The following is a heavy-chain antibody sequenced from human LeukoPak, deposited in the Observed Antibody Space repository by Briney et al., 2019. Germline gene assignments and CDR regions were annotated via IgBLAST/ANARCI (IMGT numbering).Heavy chain of an antibody. CDR2: IIGSAART. Sequence: PGGPLRLSCVGSGFTFSTYAMNWVRQAPGKGLDWVSGIIGSAARTYYADSVKGRFTISRDNSKNTVYLQMNSLRAEDTAVYYCAKDYTPDGLNDLDYWGQGTRVTVSS. V-gene: IGHV3-23*01. CDR3: AKDYTPDGLNDLDY. CDR1: GFTFSTYA. J-gene: IGHJ4*02. D-gene: IGHD3-16*01.